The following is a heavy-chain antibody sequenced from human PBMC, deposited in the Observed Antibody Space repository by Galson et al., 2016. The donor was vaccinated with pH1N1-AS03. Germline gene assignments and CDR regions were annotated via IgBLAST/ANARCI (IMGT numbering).Heavy chain of an antibody. V-gene: IGHV3-48*02. CDR1: VFTFSIYH. Sequence: SLRLSCAASVFTFSIYHMSWVRQAPGKGLEWVSYINSRSDIIHYADSVRGRFTISRDNARNSLYLQMHSLRDDDTAVYYCARDSGYGGTFDNWGQGALVTVSS. J-gene: IGHJ4*02. D-gene: IGHD5-12*01. CDR3: ARDSGYGGTFDN. CDR2: INSRSDII.